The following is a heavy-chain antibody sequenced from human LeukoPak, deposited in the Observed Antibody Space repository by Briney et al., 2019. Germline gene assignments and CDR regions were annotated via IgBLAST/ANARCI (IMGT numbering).Heavy chain of an antibody. V-gene: IGHV3-21*01. Sequence: GGSLRLSCAASGFTFSSYSMNWVRQAPGKGLEWVSSISSSSSYIYYADSVKGRFTISRDNAKNSLYLQMNSLRAEDTAAYYCARDFEYFDLAYHYGMDVWGQGTTVTVSS. D-gene: IGHD3-9*01. CDR1: GFTFSSYS. CDR2: ISSSSSYI. J-gene: IGHJ6*02. CDR3: ARDFEYFDLAYHYGMDV.